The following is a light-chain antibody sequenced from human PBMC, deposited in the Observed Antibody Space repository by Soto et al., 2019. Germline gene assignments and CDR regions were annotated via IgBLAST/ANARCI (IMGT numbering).Light chain of an antibody. CDR3: QQYKT. CDR1: QSISSW. V-gene: IGKV1-5*03. CDR2: KAS. J-gene: IGKJ1*01. Sequence: DIQMTQSPSTLSASVGDRVTITCRASQSISSWLAWYQQKPGKAPKLLIYKASSLESGVPSRFSGSGSGTEFTLSLSSLQPDDFATYYCQQYKTFGQGTNVEIK.